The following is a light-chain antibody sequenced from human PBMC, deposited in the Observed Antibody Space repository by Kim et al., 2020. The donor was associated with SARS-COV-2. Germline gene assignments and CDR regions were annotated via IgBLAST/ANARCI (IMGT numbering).Light chain of an antibody. CDR3: QQYGSSPAT. CDR2: GAS. J-gene: IGKJ1*01. V-gene: IGKV3-20*01. Sequence: SPGESATLSSRANQSVSSHYLAWYQQKPGQAPRLLIYGASSRATGIPDRFSGSGSGIDFTLTISRLDPEDFAVYYCQQYGSSPATFGQGTKVDIK. CDR1: QSVSSHY.